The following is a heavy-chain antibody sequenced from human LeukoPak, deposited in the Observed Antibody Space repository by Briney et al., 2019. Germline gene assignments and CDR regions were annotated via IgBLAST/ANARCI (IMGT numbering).Heavy chain of an antibody. D-gene: IGHD2-2*02. CDR3: ARVGIAGYCSSTSCYSGDY. CDR1: GGSISSGSYY. J-gene: IGHJ4*02. V-gene: IGHV4-61*02. Sequence: NPSQTPSLTCTVSGGSISSGSYYWSWIRQPAGKGLEWIGRIYTSGSTNYNPSLKSRVTISVDTSKNQFSLKLSSVTAADTAVYYCARVGIAGYCSSTSCYSGDYWGQGTLVTVSS. CDR2: IYTSGST.